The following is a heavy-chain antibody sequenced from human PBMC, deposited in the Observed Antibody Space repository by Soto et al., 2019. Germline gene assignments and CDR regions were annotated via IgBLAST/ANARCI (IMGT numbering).Heavy chain of an antibody. CDR1: GFTFSTYA. J-gene: IGHJ2*01. CDR3: ARENYYGGHVIGSRDL. CDR2: VSSEGGTQ. V-gene: IGHV3-30-3*01. Sequence: QVQLVESGGGVVQPGRSLRLSCTASGFTFSTYAMQWVRQAPGKGLEWVAVVSSEGGTQFYADSVKGRFTISRDNSKNSLYLQMSSLTTEDAALYYCARENYYGGHVIGSRDLWGRGTLVSVSS. D-gene: IGHD3-22*01.